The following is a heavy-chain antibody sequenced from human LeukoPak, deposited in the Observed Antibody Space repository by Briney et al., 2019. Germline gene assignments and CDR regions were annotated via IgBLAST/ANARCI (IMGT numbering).Heavy chain of an antibody. V-gene: IGHV3-23*01. D-gene: IGHD4-17*01. Sequence: GGSLRLSCTASGFTFSSYAMTWVRQAPGKGLECVSVISGIGTNTYYADSVKGRFTISRDNSKNTLFLQMNSLRVEDTATYYCSTKRTTSGTDWFDPWGQGTLVTVSS. J-gene: IGHJ5*02. CDR3: STKRTTSGTDWFDP. CDR2: ISGIGTNT. CDR1: GFTFSSYA.